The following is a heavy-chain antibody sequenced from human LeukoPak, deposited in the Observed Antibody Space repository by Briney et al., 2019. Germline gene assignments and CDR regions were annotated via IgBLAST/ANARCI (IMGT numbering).Heavy chain of an antibody. V-gene: IGHV1-69*04. CDR1: GGTFSSYA. CDR2: IIPILGIA. J-gene: IGHJ5*02. Sequence: SVKVSCKASGGTFSSYAISWVRQAPGQGLEWMGRIIPILGIANYAQKFQGRVTITADKSTSTAYMELSSLRSEDTAVYYCARGIVLAVAAAVFDPWGQGTLVTVSS. D-gene: IGHD6-13*01. CDR3: ARGIVLAVAAAVFDP.